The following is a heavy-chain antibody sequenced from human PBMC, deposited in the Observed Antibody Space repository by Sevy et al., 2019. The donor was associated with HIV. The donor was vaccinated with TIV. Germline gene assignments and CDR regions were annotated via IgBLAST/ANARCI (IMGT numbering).Heavy chain of an antibody. CDR3: ARGQGY. Sequence: GGSLRLSCAASGFTFSSYLMHWVRQAPGKGPVWVSRINSDGSSTSHADSVKGRFTISRDNARNTLYLEMNSLRSEDTAVYYCARGQGYWGQRTLVTVSS. CDR2: INSDGSST. J-gene: IGHJ4*02. CDR1: GFTFSSYL. V-gene: IGHV3-74*01.